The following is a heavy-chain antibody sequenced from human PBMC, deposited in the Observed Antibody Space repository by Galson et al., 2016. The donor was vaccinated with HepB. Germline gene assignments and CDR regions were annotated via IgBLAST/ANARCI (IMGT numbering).Heavy chain of an antibody. J-gene: IGHJ6*02. V-gene: IGHV5-51*01. CDR3: ATVDTFYHGMEV. CDR2: VHPSDSDI. CDR1: GSSFTTYW. Sequence: QSGAEVKKPGESLRISGQGSGSSFTTYWISWVLQMPGKGLEWMGIVHPSDSDIRYSPSFKGHVTISADKSISTAYLQWSSLKASDSAMYYCATVDTFYHGMEVWGQGTTVTVSS. D-gene: IGHD5-18*01.